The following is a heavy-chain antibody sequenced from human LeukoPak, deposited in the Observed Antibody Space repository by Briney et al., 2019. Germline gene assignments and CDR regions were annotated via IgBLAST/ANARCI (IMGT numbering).Heavy chain of an antibody. CDR2: ISAYNGNT. D-gene: IGHD2-2*02. CDR3: ARGYCSSTSCYIEDNWFDP. CDR1: GYTFTSYG. J-gene: IGHJ5*02. Sequence: ASVKVSCKASGYTFTSYGISWVRQAPGQGLEWMGWISAYNGNTNYAQKLQGRVTMTTDTPTSTAYMELRSLRSNDTAVYYCARGYCSSTSCYIEDNWFDPWGQGTLVTVSS. V-gene: IGHV1-18*01.